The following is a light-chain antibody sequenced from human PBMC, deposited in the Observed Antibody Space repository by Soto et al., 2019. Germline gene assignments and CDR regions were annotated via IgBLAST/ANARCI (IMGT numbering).Light chain of an antibody. V-gene: IGKV1-39*01. CDR3: QQTYSTPSTWT. CDR2: AAS. J-gene: IGKJ1*01. Sequence: DIQMTQSPSSLSASVGDRVTITCRASQTISSYLNWYQQTPGRAPKLLIYAASSLQGGVPSRFSGSGSGTDFTLTISSLRPEDFVTFYCQQTYSTPSTWTFGQGTKVEIK. CDR1: QTISSY.